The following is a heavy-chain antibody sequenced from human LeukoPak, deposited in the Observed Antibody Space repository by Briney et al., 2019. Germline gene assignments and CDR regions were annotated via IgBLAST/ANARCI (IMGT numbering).Heavy chain of an antibody. J-gene: IGHJ6*02. Sequence: GGSLRLSCAASGFTFSSYGMNWVRQAPGKGLEWVSYISSSSNTIYYADSVRGRFTISRDNAKNSLYLQMNSLRAEDTAVYYCASDAGYSSGYYYYGMDVWGQGTTVTVSS. V-gene: IGHV3-48*01. CDR2: ISSSSNTI. CDR3: ASDAGYSSGYYYYGMDV. D-gene: IGHD6-19*01. CDR1: GFTFSSYG.